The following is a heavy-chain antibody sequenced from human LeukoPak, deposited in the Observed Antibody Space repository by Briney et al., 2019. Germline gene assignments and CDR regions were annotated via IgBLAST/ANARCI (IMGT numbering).Heavy chain of an antibody. J-gene: IGHJ3*02. Sequence: ASVKVSCKTSGYTFSTHWMHWVRQAPGQGLEWMGIINPSGGFTSYAQKFQGRVTMTRDTSISTAYMELSRLRSDDTAVYYCARDGKLGGFDIWGQGTMVTVSS. CDR1: GYTFSTHW. CDR3: ARDGKLGGFDI. D-gene: IGHD3-10*01. V-gene: IGHV1-46*01. CDR2: INPSGGFT.